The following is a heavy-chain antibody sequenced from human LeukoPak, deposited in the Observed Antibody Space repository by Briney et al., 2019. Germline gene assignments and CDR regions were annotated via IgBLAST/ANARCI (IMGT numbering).Heavy chain of an antibody. CDR3: ARGGSYYAFDI. J-gene: IGHJ3*02. Sequence: PGGSLRLSCAASGFTFNRYNMNWVRRAPGKGLEWVSSISTSSSYIYYADSVRGRFTISRDNAKNSLYLQMNSLRAEDTAVYYCARGGSYYAFDIWGQGTMVTVSS. V-gene: IGHV3-21*01. CDR1: GFTFNRYN. D-gene: IGHD1-26*01. CDR2: ISTSSSYI.